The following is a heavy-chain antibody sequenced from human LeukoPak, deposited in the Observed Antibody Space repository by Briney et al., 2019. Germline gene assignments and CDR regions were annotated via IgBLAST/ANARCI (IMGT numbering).Heavy chain of an antibody. J-gene: IGHJ4*02. CDR2: ISSSSRTI. CDR1: GFTFSTYN. Sequence: GGSLRLSCAASGFTFSTYNMNWVRQAPGKGLEWVSYISSSSRTIYYADSVKGRFTISRDNAKNSLYLQMNSLRAEDTAVYYCARGGAYYYDSSGYYYVWGQGTLVTVSS. CDR3: ARGGAYYYDSSGYYYV. D-gene: IGHD3-22*01. V-gene: IGHV3-48*01.